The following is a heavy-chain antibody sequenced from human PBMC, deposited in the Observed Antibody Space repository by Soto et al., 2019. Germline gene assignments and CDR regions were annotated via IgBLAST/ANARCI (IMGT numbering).Heavy chain of an antibody. J-gene: IGHJ4*02. Sequence: SETLSLTCTVSGGSISSSSYYWGWIRQPPGKGLEWIGSNYYSGSTYYNPSLKSRVTISVDTSKNQFPLKLSSVTAADTAVFYCARRWDTFFGVVISGWFDYWGQGTLVTVSS. CDR1: GGSISSSSYY. CDR3: ARRWDTFFGVVISGWFDY. CDR2: NYYSGST. V-gene: IGHV4-39*01. D-gene: IGHD3-3*01.